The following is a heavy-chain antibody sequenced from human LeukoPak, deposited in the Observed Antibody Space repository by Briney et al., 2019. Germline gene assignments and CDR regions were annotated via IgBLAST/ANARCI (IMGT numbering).Heavy chain of an antibody. J-gene: IGHJ6*02. CDR1: GYSFASYW. V-gene: IGHV5-51*01. CDR2: IYPGDSDT. D-gene: IGHD3-10*01. CDR3: ARRQSGSYYNYYYYGMDV. Sequence: GESLKISCMGSGYSFASYWIGWVRQMPGKGLEWMGIIYPGDSDTRYSPSFQGQVTISADKSISTAYLQWSSLKASDTAMYYCARRQSGSYYNYYYYGMDVWGRGTTVTVSS.